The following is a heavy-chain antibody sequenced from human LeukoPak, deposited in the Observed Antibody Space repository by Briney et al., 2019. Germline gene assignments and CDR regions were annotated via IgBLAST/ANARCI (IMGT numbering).Heavy chain of an antibody. V-gene: IGHV5-51*01. Sequence: LGESLKISCKGSGYSFTYYWIGWVRQMPGKGLEWMGIIYPADSDTRYSPSFQGQVTISADKSTSTDYLQWSSLKASDTAMYYCARQDGRALYYFDYWGQGTLVTVSS. J-gene: IGHJ4*02. CDR1: GYSFTYYW. CDR2: IYPADSDT. CDR3: ARQDGRALYYFDY. D-gene: IGHD5-24*01.